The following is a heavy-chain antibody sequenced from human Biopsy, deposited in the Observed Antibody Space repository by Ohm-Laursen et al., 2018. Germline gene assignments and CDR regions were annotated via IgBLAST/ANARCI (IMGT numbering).Heavy chain of an antibody. D-gene: IGHD4-23*01. V-gene: IGHV4-34*08. CDR2: INQAGTT. CDR3: GNEVHGRNY. CDR1: GNTFSDYQ. Sequence: SETLSLTCTVFGNTFSDYQWSWIRQPPGKGLEWIGQINQAGTTNYNPSLKSRVSISADASKYEFSLRLTSVTAADTAVYLCGNEVHGRNYRGLGAQVTVSS. J-gene: IGHJ4*02.